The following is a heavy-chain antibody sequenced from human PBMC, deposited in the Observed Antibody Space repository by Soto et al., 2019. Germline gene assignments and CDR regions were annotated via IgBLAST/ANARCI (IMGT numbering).Heavy chain of an antibody. D-gene: IGHD2-21*01. Sequence: GASVKVSCKASGYKFVDYYIHWVRQAPGQGLEWMGIINPKGGDSRYAQKFQGRVTMTSNTFTSTVYMDLRRLTSDDTAVYYCARVYCGGDCRKAEWFYYYGMDVWGQGTTVTVSS. J-gene: IGHJ6*02. CDR3: ARVYCGGDCRKAEWFYYYGMDV. CDR1: GYKFVDYY. V-gene: IGHV1-46*01. CDR2: INPKGGDS.